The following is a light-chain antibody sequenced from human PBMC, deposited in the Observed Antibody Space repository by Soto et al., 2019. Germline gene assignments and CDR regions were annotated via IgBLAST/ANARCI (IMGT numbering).Light chain of an antibody. CDR2: QDS. V-gene: IGLV3-1*01. CDR3: QAWDSSTVV. Sequence: SYELTQPPSVSVSPGQTGSITCSGDKLGDKYACWYQQKPGQSPVLVIYQDSKRLSGIPERFSGSNSGNTATLTISGTQAMDEADYYRQAWDSSTVVFGGGTKLTVL. CDR1: KLGDKY. J-gene: IGLJ2*01.